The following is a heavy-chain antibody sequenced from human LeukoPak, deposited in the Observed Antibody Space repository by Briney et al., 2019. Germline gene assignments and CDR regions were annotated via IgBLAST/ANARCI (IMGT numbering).Heavy chain of an antibody. V-gene: IGHV1-2*02. CDR1: GYTFAGYF. Sequence: ASVKVSCKASGYTFAGYFVHWVRQAPGQGLQWMGWINPNTGGTNYAQKFQGRVTMTRDTSISTAYMELSSLRSEDTAVYYCARGSQGSGSWGQGTLVTVSS. J-gene: IGHJ4*02. CDR3: ARGSQGSGS. D-gene: IGHD3-10*01. CDR2: INPNTGGT.